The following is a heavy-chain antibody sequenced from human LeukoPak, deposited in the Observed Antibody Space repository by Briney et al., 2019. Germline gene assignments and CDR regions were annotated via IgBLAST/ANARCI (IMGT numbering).Heavy chain of an antibody. V-gene: IGHV3-43*01. J-gene: IGHJ4*02. D-gene: IGHD3-22*01. Sequence: GGSLRLSCAASGFDFSNYGMHWVRQAPGKTLEWVSLISWDGTTYYRDSVKGRFTISRDNSKDSLYLQMDSLRSEDTAFYYCVKDLSYESSGSFFDSWGQGTLLTVS. CDR3: VKDLSYESSGSFFDS. CDR1: GFDFSNYG. CDR2: ISWDGTT.